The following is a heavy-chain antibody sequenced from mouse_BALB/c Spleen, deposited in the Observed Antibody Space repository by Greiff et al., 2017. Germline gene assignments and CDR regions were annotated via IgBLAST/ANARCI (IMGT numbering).Heavy chain of an antibody. D-gene: IGHD2-10*02. V-gene: IGHV5-6-5*01. J-gene: IGHJ3*01. CDR3: ARGYGNYFFAY. CDR2: ISSGGST. CDR1: GFTFSSYA. Sequence: EVQLQESGGGLVKPGGSLKLSCAASGFTFSSYAMSWVRQTPEKRLEWVASISSGGSTYYPDSVKGRFTISRDNARNILYLQMSSLRSEDTAMYYCARGYGNYFFAYWGQGTLVTVSA.